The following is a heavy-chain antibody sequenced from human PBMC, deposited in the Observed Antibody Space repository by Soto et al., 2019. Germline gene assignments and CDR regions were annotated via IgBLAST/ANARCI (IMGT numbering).Heavy chain of an antibody. CDR3: TSDYYTTIEIFPFSF. D-gene: IGHD3-9*01. Sequence: GGSLRLSCAASGFTFSNAWINWVRQAPGKGLEWVGRIKSKTDGGTTDFAAPVKGRFAISRDDSKNMVYLQMNSLKTEDTAVYYCTSDYYTTIEIFPFSFWGLGTLVTVSS. CDR2: IKSKTDGGTT. J-gene: IGHJ4*02. CDR1: GFTFSNAW. V-gene: IGHV3-15*07.